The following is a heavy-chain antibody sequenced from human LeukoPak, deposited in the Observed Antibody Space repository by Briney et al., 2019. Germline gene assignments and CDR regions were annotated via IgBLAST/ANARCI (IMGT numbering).Heavy chain of an antibody. Sequence: GGSLRLSCAASGFTFSAYGMHWVRQAPGKGLEWVAVISYDGSNKFYADSVKGRFTISRDNSKNTLYLQMNSLRPEDTAVYYCAKALAATGIGGYFDYWGQGTLVTVSS. CDR3: AKALAATGIGGYFDY. J-gene: IGHJ4*02. V-gene: IGHV3-30*18. CDR1: GFTFSAYG. D-gene: IGHD6-13*01. CDR2: ISYDGSNK.